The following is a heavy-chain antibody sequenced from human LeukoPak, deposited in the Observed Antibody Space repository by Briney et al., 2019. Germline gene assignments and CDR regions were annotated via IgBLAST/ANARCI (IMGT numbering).Heavy chain of an antibody. Sequence: GGSLRLSCAASGFTFSSYAMSWVRQAPGKGLEWVSAISGSGGSTYCADSVKGRFTISRDNSKNTLYLQMNSLRAEDTAVYYCAKLITGIAVAGMFLDYWGQGTLVTVSS. CDR2: ISGSGGST. CDR3: AKLITGIAVAGMFLDY. V-gene: IGHV3-23*01. D-gene: IGHD6-19*01. CDR1: GFTFSSYA. J-gene: IGHJ4*02.